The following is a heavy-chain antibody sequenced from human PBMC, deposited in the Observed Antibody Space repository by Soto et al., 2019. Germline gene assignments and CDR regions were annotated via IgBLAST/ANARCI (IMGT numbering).Heavy chain of an antibody. V-gene: IGHV1-69*12. J-gene: IGHJ5*02. Sequence: QVQLVQSGAEVKKPGSSVKVSCKASGGTFSSYAISWVRQAPGQGLEWMGGIIPIFGTANYAQKFQGRVTITADESTSTAYMELSSLRAEDTAVYYEATRRAARGWFDPWGQGTLVTVSS. D-gene: IGHD6-6*01. CDR3: ATRRAARGWFDP. CDR1: GGTFSSYA. CDR2: IIPIFGTA.